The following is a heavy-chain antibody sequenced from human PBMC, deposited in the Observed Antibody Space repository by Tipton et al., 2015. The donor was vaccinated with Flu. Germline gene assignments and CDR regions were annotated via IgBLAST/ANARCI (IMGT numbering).Heavy chain of an antibody. J-gene: IGHJ5*02. D-gene: IGHD3-9*01. Sequence: QLVQSGAEVKKPGASVKVSCKASGYTFTSYGISWVRQAPGQGLEWMGWISAYNGNTNYAQKLQGRVTISADKSISTAYLQWSSLKASDTAMYYCARLPDYDILTGFWFDPWGQGTPVTVSS. CDR1: GYTFTSYG. V-gene: IGHV1-18*01. CDR2: ISAYNGNT. CDR3: ARLPDYDILTGFWFDP.